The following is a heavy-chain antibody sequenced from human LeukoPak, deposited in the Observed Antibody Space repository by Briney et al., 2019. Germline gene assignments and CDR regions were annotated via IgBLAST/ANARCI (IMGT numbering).Heavy chain of an antibody. CDR3: ARRRGSLYYYYGMDV. V-gene: IGHV1-2*02. CDR2: INPNSGGT. D-gene: IGHD2-15*01. Sequence: ASVKVSCKASGYTFTGYYMHWVRQAPGQGLEWMGWINPNSGGTNYAQKFQGRVTMTRDTSISTAYMELSRLRSDDTAVYYCARRRGSLYYYYGMDVWAKGPRSPSP. J-gene: IGHJ6*02. CDR1: GYTFTGYY.